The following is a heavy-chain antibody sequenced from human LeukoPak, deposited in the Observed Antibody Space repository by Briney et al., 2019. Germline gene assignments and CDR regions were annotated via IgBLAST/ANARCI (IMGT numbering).Heavy chain of an antibody. CDR3: ARGYGGYGAYVDY. CDR2: IYHSGST. J-gene: IGHJ4*02. CDR1: GGSISSSNW. D-gene: IGHD5-12*01. Sequence: SETLSLTCAVSGGSISSSNWWSWVRQPPGKGLEWIGEIYHSGSTNYNPSLKSRVTISVDKSKNQFSLKLSSVTAADTAVYYCARGYGGYGAYVDYWGQGTLVTVSS. V-gene: IGHV4-4*02.